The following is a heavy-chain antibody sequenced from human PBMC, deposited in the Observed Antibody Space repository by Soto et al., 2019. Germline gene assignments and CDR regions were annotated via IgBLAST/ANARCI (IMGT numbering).Heavy chain of an antibody. D-gene: IGHD6-19*01. CDR2: ISGGGDGT. CDR1: GFTFNTYA. Sequence: EVQLLESGGGLVQPGGSLRLSCVASGFTFNTYAMRWVRQAPGQGLEWVSGISGGGDGTDDADSVEGRFTISRDNSKNTLYLQMDRLRAEDAAIYYCAKRTSGSGAWSDRDDRDYYFDSGGQGTLVTVSS. J-gene: IGHJ4*02. V-gene: IGHV3-23*01. CDR3: AKRTSGSGAWSDRDDRDYYFDS.